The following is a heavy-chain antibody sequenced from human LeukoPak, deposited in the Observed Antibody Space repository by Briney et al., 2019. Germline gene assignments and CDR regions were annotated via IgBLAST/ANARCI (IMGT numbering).Heavy chain of an antibody. CDR3: ARGDYYDSSGYYPVH. D-gene: IGHD3-22*01. CDR2: VNPSGGST. V-gene: IGHV1-46*01. CDR1: GYTFTSYY. J-gene: IGHJ4*02. Sequence: ASVKVSCKASGYTFTSYYMHWVRQAPGQGLEWMGIVNPSGGSTSYAQKFQGRVTMTRDTSTSTVYMALSSLRSEDTAVYYCARGDYYDSSGYYPVHWGQGTLVTVSS.